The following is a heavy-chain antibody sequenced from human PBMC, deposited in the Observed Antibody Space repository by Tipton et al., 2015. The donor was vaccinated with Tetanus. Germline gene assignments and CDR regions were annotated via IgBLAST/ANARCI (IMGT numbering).Heavy chain of an antibody. J-gene: IGHJ4*02. Sequence: TLSLTCSVSGDSINSGDYYWSWIRQSPGKGLEWIGYIYYSGSTYYNPSLKSRVTISIDTSKNQFSLRLSSVTAADTAVYYCSSSPGNHYLAFFDYWGRGTLVTVSS. V-gene: IGHV4-30-4*01. CDR3: SSSPGNHYLAFFDY. D-gene: IGHD2/OR15-2a*01. CDR1: GDSINSGDYY. CDR2: IYYSGST.